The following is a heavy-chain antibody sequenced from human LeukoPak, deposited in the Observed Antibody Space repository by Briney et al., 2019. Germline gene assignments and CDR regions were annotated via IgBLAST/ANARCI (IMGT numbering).Heavy chain of an antibody. CDR3: ARDGGVGRIAVAGTFDY. V-gene: IGHV3-21*01. Sequence: PGGALRLSSAASGFTFSSYSMNWVRQAPGKGLEWVSSIRSSSSYIYYADSVKGRFTISRDNAKNSLYLQMNSLRAEDTAVYYCARDGGVGRIAVAGTFDYWGQGTLVTVSS. D-gene: IGHD6-19*01. CDR2: IRSSSSYI. CDR1: GFTFSSYS. J-gene: IGHJ4*02.